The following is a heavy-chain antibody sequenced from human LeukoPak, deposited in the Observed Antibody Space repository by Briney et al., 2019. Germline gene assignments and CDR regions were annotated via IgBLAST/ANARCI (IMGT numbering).Heavy chain of an antibody. CDR2: IRRRSNRYTT. J-gene: IGHJ3*02. V-gene: IGHV3-72*01. CDR1: GFPFSDYI. CDR3: TRDGGEGGNSAFDI. D-gene: IGHD3-16*01. Sequence: GGSLRLSCAASGFPFSDYILDWVRQAPGKGLEWVGRIRRRSNRYTTEYAASVKGRFIASRDDSKNSLYLRMNNLRTEDTAVYHCTRDGGEGGNSAFDIWGQGTAVTVSS.